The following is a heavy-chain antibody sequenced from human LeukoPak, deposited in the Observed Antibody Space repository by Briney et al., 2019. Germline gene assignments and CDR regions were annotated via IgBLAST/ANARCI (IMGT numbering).Heavy chain of an antibody. J-gene: IGHJ2*01. CDR2: INPNSGGT. CDR3: ASRASSVTTRGWYFDL. Sequence: ASVKVSCKASGYTFTGYYMHWVRQASGQGLEWMGWINPNSGGTNYAQKFQGRVTMTRDTSISTAYMELSRLRSDDTAVYYCASRASSVTTRGWYFDLWGRGTLVTVSS. CDR1: GYTFTGYY. D-gene: IGHD4-17*01. V-gene: IGHV1-2*02.